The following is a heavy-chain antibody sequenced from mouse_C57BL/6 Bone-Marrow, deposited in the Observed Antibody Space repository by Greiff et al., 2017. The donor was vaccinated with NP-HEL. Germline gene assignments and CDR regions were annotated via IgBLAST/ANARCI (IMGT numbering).Heavy chain of an antibody. CDR2: IDPENGDT. V-gene: IGHV14-4*01. CDR3: TTRGYYDGYYGAY. CDR1: GFNITDDY. J-gene: IGHJ3*01. D-gene: IGHD2-3*01. Sequence: EVQLQQSGAELVRPGASVKLSCTASGFNITDDYMHWVKQRPEQGLEWIGWIDPENGDTEYASKFQGKATITADTSSNTAYLQLSSLTSEDTAVYYCTTRGYYDGYYGAYWGQGTLVTVSA.